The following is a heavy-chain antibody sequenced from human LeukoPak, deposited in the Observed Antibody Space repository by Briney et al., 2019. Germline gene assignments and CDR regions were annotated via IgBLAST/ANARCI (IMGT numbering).Heavy chain of an antibody. Sequence: GASVKVSCKASGGTFSSYAISWVRQAPGQGLEWMGGIIPIFGTANYAQKFQGRVTITADESTSTAYMELSSLRSEDTAVYYCAISKYYDFSEAKRYYYYYGMDVWGQGTTVIVSS. V-gene: IGHV1-69*13. CDR1: GGTFSSYA. CDR2: IIPIFGTA. J-gene: IGHJ6*02. CDR3: AISKYYDFSEAKRYYYYYGMDV. D-gene: IGHD3-3*01.